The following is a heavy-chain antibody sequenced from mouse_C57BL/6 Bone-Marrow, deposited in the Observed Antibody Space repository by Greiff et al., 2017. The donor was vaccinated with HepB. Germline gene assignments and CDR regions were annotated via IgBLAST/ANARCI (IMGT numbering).Heavy chain of an antibody. CDR3: ARNYASSNCFAY. V-gene: IGHV1-77*01. D-gene: IGHD1-1*01. CDR1: GYTFTDYS. CDR2: ISAGSGST. J-gene: IGHJ2*01. Sequence: QVQLKQSGAELVKPGGSVKISCKASGYTFTDYSINWVKQRPGQGLEWIVKISAGSGSTYYNEKVKGRSTLSADKSTSTAYMQLSSLTSEDSAVYFCARNYASSNCFAYWGQGTLLTVSS.